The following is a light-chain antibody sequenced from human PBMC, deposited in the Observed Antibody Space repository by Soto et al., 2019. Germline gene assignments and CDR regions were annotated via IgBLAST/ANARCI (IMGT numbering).Light chain of an antibody. CDR3: AAWDDSLNGYV. CDR1: SSNIGSNT. V-gene: IGLV1-44*01. J-gene: IGLJ1*01. CDR2: SNN. Sequence: QSVLTQPPSASGTPGQRVTISCSGSSSNIGSNTVNWYQQLPGTAPKLLIYSNNQRPSGVPDRFSGSKSGTSASLAISGLQSEDEADYICAAWDDSLNGYVFGLGNKVTVL.